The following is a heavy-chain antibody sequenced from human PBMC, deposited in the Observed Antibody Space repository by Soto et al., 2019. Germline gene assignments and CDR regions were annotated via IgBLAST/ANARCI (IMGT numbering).Heavy chain of an antibody. CDR1: GYTFTSHD. D-gene: IGHD3-9*01. Sequence: ASVKVSCKASGYTFTSHDINWVRQATGQGLEWMGWMNPNSGNTGYAQKFQGRVTMNRNTSISTAYMELSSLRSEYTAVYYCARDPEDQTGTYWGQGTLVTVSS. V-gene: IGHV1-8*02. J-gene: IGHJ4*02. CDR3: ARDPEDQTGTY. CDR2: MNPNSGNT.